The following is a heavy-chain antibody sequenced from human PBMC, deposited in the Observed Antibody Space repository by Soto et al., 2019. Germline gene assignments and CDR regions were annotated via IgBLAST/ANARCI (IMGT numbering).Heavy chain of an antibody. J-gene: IGHJ6*02. D-gene: IGHD2-8*02. CDR1: GFTFSSYS. CDR2: ISSSSSYI. V-gene: IGHV3-21*01. Sequence: GGSLRLSCAASGFTFSSYSMNWVRQAPGKGLEWVSSISSSSSYIYYADSGKGRFTISRDNAKNSLYLQMNSLRAEDTAVYYCARVRSTGGWFYYGMDVWGQGTTVSVSS. CDR3: ARVRSTGGWFYYGMDV.